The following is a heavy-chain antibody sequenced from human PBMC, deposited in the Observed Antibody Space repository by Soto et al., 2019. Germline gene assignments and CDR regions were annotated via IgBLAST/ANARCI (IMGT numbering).Heavy chain of an antibody. V-gene: IGHV4-30-2*01. D-gene: IGHD6-19*01. Sequence: QLQLQESGSGLVKPSQTLSLTCAVSGGSISSGGYSWSWIRQPPGKGPDWIGYIYHSGSTYYNPSLKSRVTISVDRAKNQFSLKLSSVTAADTAVYYCASAGGLGAVAADYWGQGTLVTVSS. CDR1: GGSISSGGYS. CDR2: IYHSGST. J-gene: IGHJ4*02. CDR3: ASAGGLGAVAADY.